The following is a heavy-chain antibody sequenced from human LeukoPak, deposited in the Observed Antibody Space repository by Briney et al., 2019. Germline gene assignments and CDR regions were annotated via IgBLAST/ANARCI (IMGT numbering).Heavy chain of an antibody. J-gene: IGHJ3*02. D-gene: IGHD6-6*01. CDR1: GFTFRNYA. Sequence: PGGSLRLSCAASGFTFRNYAMTWVRQAPGKGLEWVSSIHGGDGGAFYADSVKGRFTVSRDDSKNTLYLQMNSLRAEDTALYYCAKDEYSFNSRWDAFDIWGQGTLVIVSS. V-gene: IGHV3-23*01. CDR3: AKDEYSFNSRWDAFDI. CDR2: IHGGDGGA.